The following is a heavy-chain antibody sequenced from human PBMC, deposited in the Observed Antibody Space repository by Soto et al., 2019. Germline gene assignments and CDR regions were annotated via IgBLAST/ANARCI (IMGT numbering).Heavy chain of an antibody. V-gene: IGHV3-48*02. CDR1: VFTFSTYS. Sequence: PVGSLRLSCVASVFTFSTYSMNCVRHSPGKGLEWISYITGSGSPTFYADSVKGRFTISRDNAKNSLYLQMNSLRDEDTSVYYCARDNGIEGSFDPWGQGTLVTVSS. CDR2: ITGSGSPT. CDR3: ARDNGIEGSFDP. J-gene: IGHJ5*02.